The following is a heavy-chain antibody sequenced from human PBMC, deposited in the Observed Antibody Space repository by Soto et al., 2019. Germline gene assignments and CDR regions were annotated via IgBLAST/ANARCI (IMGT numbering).Heavy chain of an antibody. V-gene: IGHV3-13*05. D-gene: IGHD1-26*01. J-gene: IGHJ6*02. CDR3: ARAYLGRLPRRADYYYAMDV. CDR2: LGAARDP. Sequence: EVQLVESGGGSVQPGESLRLSCAASGFSFRDYDMHWVRQRKGKGLEWVSALGAARDPYYVGSVKGRFSVSRDNAQNSWFLQINNLRVDDTAVYFCARAYLGRLPRRADYYYAMDVWGRGTTVTVSS. CDR1: GFSFRDYD.